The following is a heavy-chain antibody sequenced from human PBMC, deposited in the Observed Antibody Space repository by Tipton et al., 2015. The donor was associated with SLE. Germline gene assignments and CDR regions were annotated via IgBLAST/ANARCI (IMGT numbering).Heavy chain of an antibody. D-gene: IGHD3-3*01. CDR2: FYHSANT. CDR3: ASSTYYDFWSGFNLFDP. Sequence: TLSLTCIVSRYSISSGYYWGWMRQAPGKELEWIGSFYHSANTYYNPSLTSRVTISADTSKNQFSLKLTSVTAADTAVYYCASSTYYDFWSGFNLFDPWGRGILVTVSS. V-gene: IGHV4-38-2*02. J-gene: IGHJ5*02. CDR1: RYSISSGYY.